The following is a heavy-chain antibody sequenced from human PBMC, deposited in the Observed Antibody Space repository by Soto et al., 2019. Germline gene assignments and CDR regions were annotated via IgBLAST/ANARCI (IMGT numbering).Heavy chain of an antibody. D-gene: IGHD3-22*01. J-gene: IGHJ6*02. CDR2: TYYRSKWSN. CDR1: GDSVSNDNAA. Sequence: SQTLSLTCAISGDSVSNDNAAWHWIRQSPSRGLEWLGRTYYRSKWSNVYAESVKSRIIINPDPSKNQFSLQLNSVTPEDTAVYYCWRECYDIHGSVWGQGTTVTVSS. V-gene: IGHV6-1*01. CDR3: WRECYDIHGSV.